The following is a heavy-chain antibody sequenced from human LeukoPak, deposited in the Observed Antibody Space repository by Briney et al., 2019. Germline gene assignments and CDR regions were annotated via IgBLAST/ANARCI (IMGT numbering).Heavy chain of an antibody. CDR1: GFSFSGHW. V-gene: IGHV3-74*01. CDR3: ARGPNSNWSGLDF. Sequence: GGSLRLSCTASGFSFSGHWMHWTRQLPGKGLVWVSRISPTGSTTSYADSVKGRFTVSRDNAKNALYLQVNNLRAEDTAVYYCARGPNSNWSGLDFWGQGTLLTVSS. CDR2: ISPTGSTT. J-gene: IGHJ4*02. D-gene: IGHD6-6*01.